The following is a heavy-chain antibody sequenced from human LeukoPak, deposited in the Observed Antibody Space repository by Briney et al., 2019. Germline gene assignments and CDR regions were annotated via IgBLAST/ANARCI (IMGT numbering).Heavy chain of an antibody. CDR1: GGSFSGYY. CDR3: AKDHLPGIVVADRDY. Sequence: ETLSLTCAVYGGSFSGYYWSWIRQPPGKGLEWVSAISGSGGTTHYADSVKGRFTISRDNSKNTLYLQINSLRAEDTAVYYCAKDHLPGIVVADRDYWGLGTLVTVSS. J-gene: IGHJ4*02. D-gene: IGHD6-19*01. CDR2: ISGSGGTT. V-gene: IGHV3-23*01.